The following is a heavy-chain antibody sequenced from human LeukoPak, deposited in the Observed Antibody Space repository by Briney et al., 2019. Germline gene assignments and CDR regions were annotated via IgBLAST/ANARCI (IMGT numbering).Heavy chain of an antibody. J-gene: IGHJ4*02. CDR3: TTTGYSSRNY. Sequence: GGSLRLSCAASGFTFSSYAITWVRQAPGKGLEWVSGISGSGGSTYYADSVKGRFTISRDNSKNTLYLQMNSLRAEDTAVYYCTTTGYSSRNYWGQGTLVTVSS. D-gene: IGHD6-13*01. CDR1: GFTFSSYA. CDR2: ISGSGGST. V-gene: IGHV3-23*01.